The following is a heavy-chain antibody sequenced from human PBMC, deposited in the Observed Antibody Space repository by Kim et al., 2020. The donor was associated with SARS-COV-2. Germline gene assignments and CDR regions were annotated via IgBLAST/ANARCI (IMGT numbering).Heavy chain of an antibody. Sequence: SETLSLTCTVSGGSISSYYWSWIRQPPGKGLEWIGYIYYSGSTNYNPSLKSRVTISVDTSKNQFSLKLSSVTAADTAVYYCARYSIRYFSIGDPNYFDYWGQGTLVTVSS. CDR2: IYYSGST. CDR1: GGSISSYY. V-gene: IGHV4-59*01. CDR3: ARYSIRYFSIGDPNYFDY. D-gene: IGHD3-9*01. J-gene: IGHJ4*02.